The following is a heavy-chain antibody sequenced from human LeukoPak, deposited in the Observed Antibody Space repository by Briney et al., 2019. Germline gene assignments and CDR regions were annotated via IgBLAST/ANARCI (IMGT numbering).Heavy chain of an antibody. CDR1: GGAIDTYA. J-gene: IGHJ4*02. CDR2: IIPILDIT. CDR3: ARDKLDGVLAN. Sequence: SVKVSCKASGGAIDTYAVNWVRQAPGQGLEWMGRIIPILDITDYAQNFQGRVTITADRSTHTAYMELSSLRSDDTAVYFCARDKLDGVLANWGPGTLVTVSS. V-gene: IGHV1-69*04. D-gene: IGHD2-8*01.